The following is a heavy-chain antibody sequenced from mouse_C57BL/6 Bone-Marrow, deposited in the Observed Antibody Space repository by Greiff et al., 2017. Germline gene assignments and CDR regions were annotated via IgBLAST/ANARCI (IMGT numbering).Heavy chain of an antibody. CDR3: TTITTVVADWYVDV. CDR2: IDPENGDT. J-gene: IGHJ1*03. CDR1: GFNIKDAY. V-gene: IGHV14-4*01. Sequence: EVQLMESGAELVRPGASVKLSCTASGFNIKDAYMHWVKQRPEQGLEWIGWIDPENGDTEYASKFQGKATITADTSSNTASLQLSSLTSEDTAVYYCTTITTVVADWYVDVWGTGTTVTVSS. D-gene: IGHD1-1*01.